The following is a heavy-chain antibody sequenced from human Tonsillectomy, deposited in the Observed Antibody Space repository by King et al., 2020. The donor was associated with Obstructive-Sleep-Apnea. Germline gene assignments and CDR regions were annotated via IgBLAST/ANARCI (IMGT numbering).Heavy chain of an antibody. J-gene: IGHJ4*02. Sequence: QLQESGPGLVKPSETLSLSCTDSGGSISSYYWSWIRQPPGKGLEWIGYIYYSESTNYNPSLKSRVTISVDTSKNKLSLKLSSVTAADTAVYYCARGWFGEFLELSGFDYWVQGTLVSVSS. V-gene: IGHV4-59*01. CDR1: GGSISSYY. CDR3: ARGWFGEFLELSGFDY. CDR2: IYYSEST. D-gene: IGHD3-10*01.